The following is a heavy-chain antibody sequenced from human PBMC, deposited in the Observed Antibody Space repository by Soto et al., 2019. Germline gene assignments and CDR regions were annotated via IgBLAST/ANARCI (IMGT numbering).Heavy chain of an antibody. CDR3: ARSSPLGTTLYNWFDP. CDR1: GGTFSSYA. V-gene: IGHV1-69*13. Sequence: GASVKVSCKASGGTFSSYAISWVRQAPGQGLEWMGGIIPIFGTANYAQKFQGRVTITADESTSTAYMELSSLRSEDTAVYYRARSSPLGTTLYNWFDPWGQGTLVTVSS. J-gene: IGHJ5*02. D-gene: IGHD1-7*01. CDR2: IIPIFGTA.